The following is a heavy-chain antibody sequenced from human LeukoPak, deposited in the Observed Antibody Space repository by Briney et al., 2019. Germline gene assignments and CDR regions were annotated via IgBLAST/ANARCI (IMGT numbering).Heavy chain of an antibody. CDR2: TYYRSSKWYN. J-gene: IGHJ4*02. Sequence: SQTLSLTCGISGDIVRSDSAAWNWIRQSPSRGLEWLGRTYYRSSKWYNDYAVSLKSRITINPDTSKNQFSLQLYSVTPEDTAVYYCARDRPQANRDSKWGFDYWGQGTLVTVSS. V-gene: IGHV6-1*01. CDR1: GDIVRSDSAA. CDR3: ARDRPQANRDSKWGFDY. D-gene: IGHD4-11*01.